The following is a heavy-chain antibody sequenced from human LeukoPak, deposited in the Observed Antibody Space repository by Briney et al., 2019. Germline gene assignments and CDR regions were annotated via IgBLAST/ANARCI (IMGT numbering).Heavy chain of an antibody. CDR3: TTGDYGAFDI. Sequence: GGSLRLSCAASGFTFSSYGMHWVRQAPGKGLEWAGRIKSKTDGGTTEYAAPVKGRFTVSRDDSKNTLYLQMDSLKTEDTAVYYCTTGDYGAFDIWGQGTIVTVSS. CDR2: IKSKTDGGTT. D-gene: IGHD4-17*01. J-gene: IGHJ3*02. V-gene: IGHV3-15*01. CDR1: GFTFSSYG.